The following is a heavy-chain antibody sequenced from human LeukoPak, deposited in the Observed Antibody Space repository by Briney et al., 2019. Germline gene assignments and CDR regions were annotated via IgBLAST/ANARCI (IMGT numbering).Heavy chain of an antibody. J-gene: IGHJ4*02. CDR2: IKSKSDGGTT. V-gene: IGHV3-15*01. D-gene: IGHD3-3*01. CDR3: VTEGRFTLSFDY. Sequence: PGGSLRLSCAASGFIFTNAWMSWVRQAPGRGLEWVGRIKSKSDGGTTDYAAPVEGRFTISRDDSKKTLYLQMNSLTTEDTAVYYCVTEGRFTLSFDYWGQGTLVTVSS. CDR1: GFIFTNAW.